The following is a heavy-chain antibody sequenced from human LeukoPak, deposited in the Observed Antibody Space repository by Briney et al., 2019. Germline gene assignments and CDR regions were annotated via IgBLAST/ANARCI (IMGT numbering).Heavy chain of an antibody. CDR1: GGSISSNY. J-gene: IGHJ4*02. V-gene: IGHV4-39*01. CDR3: VRGSTLRHYQY. D-gene: IGHD2-21*01. CDR2: IYYSGST. Sequence: SETLSLTCTVSGGSISSNYWGWIRRPPGKGLEWIGSIYYSGSTYYNPSLKSRVTVSVDTSKNQFSLKLSSVTAADTAVYYCVRGSTLRHYQYWGQGTLVTVSS.